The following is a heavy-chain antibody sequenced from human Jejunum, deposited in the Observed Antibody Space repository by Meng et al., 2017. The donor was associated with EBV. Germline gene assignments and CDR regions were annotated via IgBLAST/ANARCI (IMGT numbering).Heavy chain of an antibody. Sequence: QVHLQAPGPGLVKPSQTLSLTCAVSGDTLFNGGHYWTWIRQPPGKGLEWIGYIFYTGNTYYNPSLKSRVTISLDISKNQFSLNLTSVTAADTAVYYCARDTNGDYGWVDPWGQGTLVTVSS. CDR1: GDTLFNGGHY. J-gene: IGHJ5*02. V-gene: IGHV4-30-4*01. CDR2: IFYTGNT. CDR3: ARDTNGDYGWVDP. D-gene: IGHD4-17*01.